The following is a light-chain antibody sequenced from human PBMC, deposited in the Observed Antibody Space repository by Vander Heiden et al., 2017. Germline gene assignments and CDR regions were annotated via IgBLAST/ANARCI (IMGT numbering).Light chain of an antibody. J-gene: IGLJ1*01. CDR3: RAWDSESYV. Sequence: SYEVTQPPSVSVSPGQAATIICSGDEMGGKYASWYQVKPGQPPLLVIYQDFKRPSGIPERFSGSHSGNTATLTISGTQTIDEADYYCRAWDSESYVFGAGTKVTVL. CDR2: QDF. V-gene: IGLV3-1*01. CDR1: EMGGKY.